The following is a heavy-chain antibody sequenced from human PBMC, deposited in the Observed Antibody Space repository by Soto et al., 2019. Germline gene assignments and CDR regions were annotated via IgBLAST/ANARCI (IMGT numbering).Heavy chain of an antibody. D-gene: IGHD1-1*01. CDR1: GFTFSSYW. CDR2: IKQDGSEK. J-gene: IGHJ3*02. Sequence: EVQLVESGGGLVQPGGSLRLSCAASGFTFSSYWMSWVRQAPGKGLEWVANIKQDGSEKYYVDSVKGRFTISRDNAKNSLYLQMNSLRAEDTAVYYCAREMPDWNAPDAFDIWGQGTMVTVSS. CDR3: AREMPDWNAPDAFDI. V-gene: IGHV3-7*03.